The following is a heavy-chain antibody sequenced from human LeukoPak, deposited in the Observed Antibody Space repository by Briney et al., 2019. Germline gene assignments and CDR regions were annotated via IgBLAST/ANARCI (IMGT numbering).Heavy chain of an antibody. D-gene: IGHD5-12*01. CDR3: ARHEKSGAPDY. J-gene: IGHJ4*02. CDR1: GYSISIGYY. CDR2: INHSGST. V-gene: IGHV4-38-2*02. Sequence: SETLSLTCTVSGYSISIGYYWGWIRQPPGKGLEWIGEINHSGSTNYNPSLKSRVTISVDTSKNQFSLKLSSVTAADTAVYYCARHEKSGAPDYWGQGTLVTVSS.